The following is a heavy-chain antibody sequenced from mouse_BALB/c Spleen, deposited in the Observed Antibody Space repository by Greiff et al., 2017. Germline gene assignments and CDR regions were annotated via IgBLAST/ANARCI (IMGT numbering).Heavy chain of an antibody. D-gene: IGHD2-1*01. J-gene: IGHJ2*01. V-gene: IGHV1-80*01. CDR2: IYPGDGDT. Sequence: VQLQQSGAELVRPGSSVKISCKASGYAFSSYWMNWVKQRPGQGLEWIGQIYPGDGDTNYNGKFKGKATLTADKSSSTAYMQLSSLTSEDSAVSFCARSVYYGYYDGFDYWGQGTTLTVSS. CDR3: ARSVYYGYYDGFDY. CDR1: GYAFSSYW.